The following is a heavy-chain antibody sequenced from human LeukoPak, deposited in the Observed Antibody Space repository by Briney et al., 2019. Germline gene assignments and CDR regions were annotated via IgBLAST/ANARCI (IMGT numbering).Heavy chain of an antibody. Sequence: GGSLRLSCAACGFTFSSYGMHWLRQAPGKGLEGVAFIRYDESNKYCADSVKGRFTISRDNSKNTLYLQMNSLRAEDTAVYYCARDRGGYDFWSGYYSNYFDPWGQGTLVTVSS. J-gene: IGHJ5*02. CDR2: IRYDESNK. CDR1: GFTFSSYG. D-gene: IGHD3-3*01. V-gene: IGHV3-30*02. CDR3: ARDRGGYDFWSGYYSNYFDP.